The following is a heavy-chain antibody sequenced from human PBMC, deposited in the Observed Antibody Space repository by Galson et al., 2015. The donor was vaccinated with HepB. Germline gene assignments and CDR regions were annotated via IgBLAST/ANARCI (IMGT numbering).Heavy chain of an antibody. CDR1: GLTFRSYW. V-gene: IGHV3-7*01. CDR2: IKPDGTET. Sequence: SLRLSCAVSGLTFRSYWMNWLRQAPGKGLACVASIKPDGTETQYVDPVKGRFTISRDNAKNSLYLQMNSLTVEDTAVYYCATGGLMYAFDIWGRGTKVTVSS. CDR3: ATGGLMYAFDI. D-gene: IGHD2-8*01. J-gene: IGHJ3*02.